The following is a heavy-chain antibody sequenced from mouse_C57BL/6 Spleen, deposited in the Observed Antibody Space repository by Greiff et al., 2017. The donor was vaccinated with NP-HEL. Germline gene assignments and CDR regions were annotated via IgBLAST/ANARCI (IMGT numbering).Heavy chain of an antibody. D-gene: IGHD3-3*01. Sequence: QVQLQQPGAELVMPGASVKLSCKASGYTFTSYWMHWVKQRPGQGLEWIGEIDPSASYTNYNQKFKGKSTLTVDKSSSTAYMQLSSLTSEDSAVYYCARRGTYWYFDVWGTGTTVTVSS. V-gene: IGHV1-69*01. CDR3: ARRGTYWYFDV. CDR2: IDPSASYT. J-gene: IGHJ1*03. CDR1: GYTFTSYW.